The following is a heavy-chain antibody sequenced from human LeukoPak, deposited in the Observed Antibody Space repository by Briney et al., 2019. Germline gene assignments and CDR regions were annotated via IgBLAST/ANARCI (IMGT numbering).Heavy chain of an antibody. J-gene: IGHJ4*02. D-gene: IGHD3-22*01. Sequence: ASVKVSCKASGHTFTSYGISWVRQAPGQGLEWMGWISAYNGNTNYAQKLQGRVTMTTDTSTSTAYMELRSLRSDDTAVYYCARVPPFELDYYDSSGGPGYFDYWGRGTLVTVSS. CDR2: ISAYNGNT. CDR3: ARVPPFELDYYDSSGGPGYFDY. CDR1: GHTFTSYG. V-gene: IGHV1-18*01.